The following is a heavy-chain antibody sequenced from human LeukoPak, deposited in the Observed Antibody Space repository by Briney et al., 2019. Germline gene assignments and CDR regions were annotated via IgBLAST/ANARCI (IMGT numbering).Heavy chain of an antibody. CDR3: ARGVKTTVVTPGRY. V-gene: IGHV1-2*02. J-gene: IGHJ4*02. CDR1: GYTFTGYY. D-gene: IGHD4-23*01. Sequence: GASVKVSCKASGYTFTGYYMHWVRQAPGQGLEWMGWINPNSGGTNYAQKFQGRVTMTRDTSISTAYMELSRLRSDDTAVYYCARGVKTTVVTPGRYWGQGTLVTVSS. CDR2: INPNSGGT.